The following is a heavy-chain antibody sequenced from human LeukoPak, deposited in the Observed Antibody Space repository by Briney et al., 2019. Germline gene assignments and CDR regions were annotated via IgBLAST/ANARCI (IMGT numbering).Heavy chain of an antibody. CDR2: IIPIFGTA. V-gene: IGHV1-69*05. J-gene: IGHJ6*03. Sequence: SVKVSCKASGGTFSSYAISWVRQAPGQGLEWMGGIIPIFGTANYAQKFQGRVTITTDESTSTAYMELSSLRSEDTAVYYCAVHPTDYYYYYMDVWGKGTRSPSP. CDR1: GGTFSSYA. D-gene: IGHD1-1*01. CDR3: AVHPTDYYYYYMDV.